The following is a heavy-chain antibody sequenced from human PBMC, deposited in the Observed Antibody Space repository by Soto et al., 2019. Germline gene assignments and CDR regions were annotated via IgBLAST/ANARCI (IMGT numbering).Heavy chain of an antibody. J-gene: IGHJ4*02. CDR1: GFTFSTYG. D-gene: IGHD1-26*01. CDR3: ARDLGARNHGSAYFDY. CDR2: IWYDGSNQ. Sequence: PGGSLRLSCAPSGFTFSTYGMRWVRQAPGKGLEWVAVIWYDGSNQYYAASVKGRFTISRDNSKNMLYLQMNSPRAEDTAVYYCARDLGARNHGSAYFDYWGQGTLVTVSS. V-gene: IGHV3-33*01.